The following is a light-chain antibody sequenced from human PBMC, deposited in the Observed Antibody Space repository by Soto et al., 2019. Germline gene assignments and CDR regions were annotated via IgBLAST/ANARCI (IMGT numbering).Light chain of an antibody. CDR3: YQSSSCPCT. J-gene: IGKJ1*01. V-gene: IGKV3-20*01. CDR1: PSDSRSH. CDR2: CGS. Sequence: FPDSPGTLPLSTATIATLARRARPSDSRSHLAWLQQKPGQEARRLIFCGSNSATGIIARVSGSGSGREDTITIISLQAEDGSVYYCYQSSSCPCTFGQGTKVDIK.